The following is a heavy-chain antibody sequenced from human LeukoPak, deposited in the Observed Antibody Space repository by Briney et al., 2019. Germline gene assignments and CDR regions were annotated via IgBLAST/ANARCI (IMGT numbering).Heavy chain of an antibody. D-gene: IGHD6-13*01. CDR3: ARDLAAAGPGYFQH. CDR1: GGSISSYY. Sequence: SETLSLTCTVSGGSISSYYWSWIRQPPGKGLEWIGYIYYSGSTNYNPSLKSRVTISVDTSKNQFSLKLSSVTAADTAVYYCARDLAAAGPGYFQHWGQGTLVTVSS. CDR2: IYYSGST. V-gene: IGHV4-59*01. J-gene: IGHJ1*01.